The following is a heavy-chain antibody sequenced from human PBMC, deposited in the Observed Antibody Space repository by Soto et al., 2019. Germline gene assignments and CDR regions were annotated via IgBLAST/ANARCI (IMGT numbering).Heavy chain of an antibody. CDR3: ARDLVTGTSNYYYYGMDV. J-gene: IGHJ6*02. D-gene: IGHD1-7*01. CDR1: GGTFSSYA. Sequence: GASVKVSCTASGGTFSSYAISWVRQDTGQGLEWMGGIIPIFGTANYAQKFQGRVTITADESTSTAYMELSSLRSEDTAVYYCARDLVTGTSNYYYYGMDVWGQGTTVTVSS. CDR2: IIPIFGTA. V-gene: IGHV1-69*13.